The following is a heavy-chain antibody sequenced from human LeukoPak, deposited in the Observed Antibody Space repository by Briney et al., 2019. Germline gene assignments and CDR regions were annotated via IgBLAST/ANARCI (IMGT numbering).Heavy chain of an antibody. CDR2: IYYSGST. CDR1: GYSISSGYY. J-gene: IGHJ5*02. CDR3: ARGVAVAAEIRSFDP. D-gene: IGHD6-19*01. V-gene: IGHV4-38-2*01. Sequence: SETLSLTCAVSGYSISSGYYWGWIRQPPGKGLEWIGYIYYSGSTNYNPSLKSRVTISVDTSKNQFSLKLSPVTAADTAVYYCARGVAVAAEIRSFDPWGQGTLVTVSS.